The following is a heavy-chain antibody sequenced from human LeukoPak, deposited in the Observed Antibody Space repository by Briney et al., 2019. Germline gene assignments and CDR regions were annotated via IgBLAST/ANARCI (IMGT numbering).Heavy chain of an antibody. Sequence: SETLSLTCTVSGGSVSGYYWSWIRQPPGKRLEWIAYIHYSGGTNYNPSLKSRVTISVDTSKNQFSLRLNSVTAADTAVYYCARGSSWKSPFDYWGQGTLVTVSS. CDR3: ARGSSWKSPFDY. CDR2: IHYSGGT. V-gene: IGHV4-59*02. J-gene: IGHJ4*02. D-gene: IGHD6-13*01. CDR1: GGSVSGYY.